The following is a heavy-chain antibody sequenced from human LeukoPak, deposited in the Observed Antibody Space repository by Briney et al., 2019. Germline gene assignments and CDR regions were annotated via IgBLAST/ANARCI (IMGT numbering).Heavy chain of an antibody. CDR3: ARDLGYYDSSGSGGYDY. D-gene: IGHD3-22*01. CDR2: IYHSGIT. Sequence: PSETLSLTCTVSGYSISNGYYWGWIRQPPGKGLEWIGNIYHSGITYYNPSLKSRVTISVDTSKNQFSLKLSSVTAADTAVYYCARDLGYYDSSGSGGYDYWGQGTLVTVSS. J-gene: IGHJ4*02. V-gene: IGHV4-38-2*02. CDR1: GYSISNGYY.